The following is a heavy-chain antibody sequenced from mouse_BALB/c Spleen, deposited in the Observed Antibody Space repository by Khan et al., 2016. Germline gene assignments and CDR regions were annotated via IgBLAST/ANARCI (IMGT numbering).Heavy chain of an antibody. CDR3: ARNGNYFAC. D-gene: IGHD2-1*01. J-gene: IGHJ3*01. CDR2: IWSGGST. V-gene: IGHV2-2*02. Sequence: QVQLKQSGPGLVQPSQSLSITCTVFGFSSTSYGVHWVRQSPGKGLEWLGVIWSGGSTDYNAAFISRLSISKDNTKSQVFFKMNSLQPNDKAIIYCARNGNYFACWGQGTLVTVSA. CDR1: GFSSTSYG.